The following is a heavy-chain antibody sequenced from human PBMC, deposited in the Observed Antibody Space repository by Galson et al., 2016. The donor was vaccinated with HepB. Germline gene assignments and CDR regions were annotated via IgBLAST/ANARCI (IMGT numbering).Heavy chain of an antibody. CDR1: GFTFKTFW. J-gene: IGHJ4*02. V-gene: IGHV3-7*03. CDR2: IKEDGSEK. CDR3: ARVRGTLHRGAGGKFDY. D-gene: IGHD3-10*01. Sequence: SLRLSCAASGFTFKTFWMSWVRQAPGKGLEWVANIKEDGSEKYYVESLKGRFTISRENAKNSLFLQMNSLRAEDTAVYYCARVRGTLHRGAGGKFDYWGQGILVTVSS.